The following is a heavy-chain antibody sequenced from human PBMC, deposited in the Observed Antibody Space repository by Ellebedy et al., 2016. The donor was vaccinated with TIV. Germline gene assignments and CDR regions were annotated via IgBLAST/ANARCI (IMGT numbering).Heavy chain of an antibody. V-gene: IGHV3-7*03. CDR1: GFTFSSYW. D-gene: IGHD6-13*01. Sequence: GGSLRLXXAASGFTFSSYWMSWVRQAPGKGLEWVANIKQDGSEKYYVDSVKGRFTISRDNAKNSLYLQMNSLRAEDTAVYYCAKDLGMWFLNAAGTSVYWGQGTLVTVSS. J-gene: IGHJ4*02. CDR3: AKDLGMWFLNAAGTSVY. CDR2: IKQDGSEK.